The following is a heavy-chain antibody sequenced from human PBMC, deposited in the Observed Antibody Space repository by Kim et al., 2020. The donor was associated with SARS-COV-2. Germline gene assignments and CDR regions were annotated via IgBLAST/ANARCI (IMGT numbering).Heavy chain of an antibody. D-gene: IGHD3-9*01. V-gene: IGHV1-18*01. CDR2: ISPYNGNT. Sequence: ASVKVSCKASGYTFTTYGISWVRQAPGQGLEWMGWISPYNGNTNYAQKVQGRVTMTTDTSTSTAYMELRSLRSDDTAVYYCARTKGVRTDYDILTGYYPLPLDYWGQGTLVTVSS. CDR1: GYTFTTYG. J-gene: IGHJ4*02. CDR3: ARTKGVRTDYDILTGYYPLPLDY.